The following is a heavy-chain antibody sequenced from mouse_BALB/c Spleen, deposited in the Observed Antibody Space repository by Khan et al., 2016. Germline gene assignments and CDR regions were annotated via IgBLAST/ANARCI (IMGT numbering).Heavy chain of an antibody. CDR3: ASVGRYYVSFVY. CDR2: IYPVNDAT. V-gene: IGHV1S136*01. D-gene: IGHD1-1*01. Sequence: EVQLQESGPGVGKPGASVEMSCKASGYTFTSYVMHWVRQKPGQGLEWSGYIYPVNDATKFNEKFNGKATLTSDKSSSTAYMELSSLTSEDSAVYYFASVGRYYVSFVYWAQGTLVTVSA. CDR1: GYTFTSYV. J-gene: IGHJ3*01.